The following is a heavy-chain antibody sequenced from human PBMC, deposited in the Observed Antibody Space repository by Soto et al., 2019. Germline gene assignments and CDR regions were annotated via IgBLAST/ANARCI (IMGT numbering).Heavy chain of an antibody. CDR2: ISGSGGST. Sequence: GGSLRLSCAASGFTFSSYAMSWVRQAPGKGLKWVSAISGSGGSTYYADSVKGRFTISRDNSKNTLYLQMNSLRAEDTAVYYCAKGYCSGGSCYSSYYYYYYYMDVWGKGTTVTVSS. J-gene: IGHJ6*03. CDR1: GFTFSSYA. D-gene: IGHD2-15*01. V-gene: IGHV3-23*01. CDR3: AKGYCSGGSCYSSYYYYYYYMDV.